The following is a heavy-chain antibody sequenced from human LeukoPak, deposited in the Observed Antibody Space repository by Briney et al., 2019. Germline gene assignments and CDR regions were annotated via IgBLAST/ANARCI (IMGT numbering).Heavy chain of an antibody. CDR1: GGSISSYY. J-gene: IGHJ4*02. CDR3: ARDRRGTYYDSSGYYHYFDY. Sequence: SETLSLTCTVSGGSISSYYWSWIRQPAGKGLEWIGRIYTSGSTNYNPSLKSRVTISVATSKNQFSLKLSSVTAADTAVYYCARDRRGTYYDSSGYYHYFDYWGQGTLVTVSS. CDR2: IYTSGST. V-gene: IGHV4-4*07. D-gene: IGHD3-22*01.